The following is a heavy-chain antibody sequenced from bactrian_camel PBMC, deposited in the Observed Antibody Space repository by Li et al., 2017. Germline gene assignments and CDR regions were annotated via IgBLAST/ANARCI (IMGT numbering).Heavy chain of an antibody. J-gene: IGHJ4*01. CDR1: GFTFSEWT. Sequence: DVQLVESGGGLVQPGGSLRLSCSGSGFTFSEWTMFWVRQAPGKGLEWVAFVNWGGTTIDYADSVKGRFAASRANDEDTLYLQMNSLKPEDTALYYCGADRRGWVPIGYWGQGTQVTVS. CDR3: GADRRGWVPIGY. V-gene: IGHV3S35*01. CDR2: VNWGGTTI. D-gene: IGHD5*01.